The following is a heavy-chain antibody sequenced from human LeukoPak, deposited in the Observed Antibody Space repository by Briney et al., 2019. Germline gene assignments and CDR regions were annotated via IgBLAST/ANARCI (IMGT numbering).Heavy chain of an antibody. CDR3: ARIMYYDILTGYYPWYYGMDV. CDR1: GFTVSSNY. J-gene: IGHJ6*02. Sequence: GGSLRLSCAASGFTVSSNYMSWVRQAPGKGLEWVSVIYSGGSTCYADSVKGRFTISRHNSKNTLYLQVNSLRAEDTAVYYCARIMYYDILTGYYPWYYGMDVWGQGTTVTVSS. CDR2: IYSGGST. V-gene: IGHV3-53*04. D-gene: IGHD3-9*01.